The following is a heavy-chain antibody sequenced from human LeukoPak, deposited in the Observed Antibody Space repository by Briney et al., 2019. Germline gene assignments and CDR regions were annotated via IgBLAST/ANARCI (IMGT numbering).Heavy chain of an antibody. V-gene: IGHV4-34*01. D-gene: IGHD6-19*01. CDR3: ALRPGIAVAGTFDY. J-gene: IGHJ4*02. Sequence: PSETLSLTCAVYGGSFSGYYWSWIRQPPGKGLEWIGEINHSGSTNYNPSLKSRVTISVDTSKNQFSLKLSSVTAADTAVYYCALRPGIAVAGTFDYWGQGTLVTVSS. CDR1: GGSFSGYY. CDR2: INHSGST.